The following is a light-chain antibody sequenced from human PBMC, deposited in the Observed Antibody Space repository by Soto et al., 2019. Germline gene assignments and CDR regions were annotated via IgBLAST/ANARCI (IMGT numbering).Light chain of an antibody. Sequence: QSALTQPASVSGSPGQSVTISCTGPRSDIGDSNFISWYQHSPGKAPRLLIYQVNNRPSGVSGRFSGSKAGNTASLTISGLLDDDEGDYFCASFRSGTILVFGSGTKVTVL. CDR1: RSDIGDSNF. J-gene: IGLJ1*01. V-gene: IGLV2-14*01. CDR3: ASFRSGTILV. CDR2: QVN.